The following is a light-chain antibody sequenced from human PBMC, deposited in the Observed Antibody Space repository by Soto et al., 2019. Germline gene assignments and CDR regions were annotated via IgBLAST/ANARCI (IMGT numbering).Light chain of an antibody. Sequence: DIQLTQSPSFLSASVGDRVTITCRASQGIASYLAWYQQNPGKAPKLLIYAASTLQSWVPSRFSGSGSGTEFTLTISSLQPEDFATYHCQQFHSYPYTFGQGTKLEIK. CDR3: QQFHSYPYT. J-gene: IGKJ2*01. CDR2: AAS. V-gene: IGKV1-9*01. CDR1: QGIASY.